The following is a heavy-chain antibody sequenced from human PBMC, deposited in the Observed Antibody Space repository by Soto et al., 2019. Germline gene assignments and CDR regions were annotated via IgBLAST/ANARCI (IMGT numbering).Heavy chain of an antibody. CDR3: ARDHFTEDGYSYGLYYYYYGMDV. CDR2: ISYDGSNK. V-gene: IGHV3-30-3*01. Sequence: PGGSLRLSCAASGFTFSSYAMHWVRQAPGKGLEWVAVISYDGSNKYYADSVKGRFTISRGNSKNTLYLQMNSLRAEDTAVYYCARDHFTEDGYSYGLYYYYYGMDVWGQGTTVTVSS. D-gene: IGHD5-18*01. J-gene: IGHJ6*02. CDR1: GFTFSSYA.